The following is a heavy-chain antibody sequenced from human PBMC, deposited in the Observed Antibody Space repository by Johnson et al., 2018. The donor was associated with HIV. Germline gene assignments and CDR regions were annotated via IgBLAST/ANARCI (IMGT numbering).Heavy chain of an antibody. V-gene: IGHV3-23*04. D-gene: IGHD3/OR15-3a*01. Sequence: VQLVESGGGLVQPGGSLRLSCAASGFTFGSYVMSWVRQAPGKGLEWVSSITVSCGSTHYADSVKGRFTISRDNSKNTLYLQVNSLRVEDTALYYCTKDRSEAGLYDAFDIWGQGTRVTVSS. J-gene: IGHJ3*02. CDR1: GFTFGSYV. CDR3: TKDRSEAGLYDAFDI. CDR2: ITVSCGST.